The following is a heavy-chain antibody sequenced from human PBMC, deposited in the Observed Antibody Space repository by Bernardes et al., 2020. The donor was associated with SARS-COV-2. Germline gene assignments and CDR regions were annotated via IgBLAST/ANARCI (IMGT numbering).Heavy chain of an antibody. CDR1: GFIFTRYW. D-gene: IGHD2-15*01. V-gene: IGHV3-74*01. CDR2: INTDGTRV. Sequence: GGSLRLSCAASGFIFTRYWMHWVRQVPGKGLEWVSRINTDGTRVDYADSVKGRLTISRDNAKNTLYLQMNSLRAEDTAVYYCARDLTPAYIDLWGRGTLVTVSS. J-gene: IGHJ2*01. CDR3: ARDLTPAYIDL.